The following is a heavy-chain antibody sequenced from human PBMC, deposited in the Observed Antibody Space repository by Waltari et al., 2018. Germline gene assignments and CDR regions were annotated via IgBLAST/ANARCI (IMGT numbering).Heavy chain of an antibody. J-gene: IGHJ6*03. CDR2: YVPGDGMT. Sequence: QVQVVQSGDEVMKTGASVKVSCKVPDHTLGGFTIHWARQSSGKGFEWIGSYVPGDGMTTSAQNCLGRVDMTEDTFTATADMELSGLRSEDTAVYYCRLTGRNIVVAGAPPSSFPYMDVWGRGTSVTVSS. CDR1: DHTLGGFT. CDR3: RLTGRNIVVAGAPPSSFPYMDV. V-gene: IGHV1-24*01. D-gene: IGHD2-15*01.